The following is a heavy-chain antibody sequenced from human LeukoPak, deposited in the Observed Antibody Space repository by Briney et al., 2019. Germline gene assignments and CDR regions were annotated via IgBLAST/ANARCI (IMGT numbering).Heavy chain of an antibody. Sequence: GGSLRLSCAASGFTFSSYWMSWVRQAPGKGLEWVANIKQDGSEKYYVASVKGRFTISRDNAKNSLYLQMNSLRAEDTAVYYCARATDDFWSGYYGYWGQGTLVTVSS. V-gene: IGHV3-7*01. CDR3: ARATDDFWSGYYGY. J-gene: IGHJ4*02. D-gene: IGHD3-3*01. CDR2: IKQDGSEK. CDR1: GFTFSSYW.